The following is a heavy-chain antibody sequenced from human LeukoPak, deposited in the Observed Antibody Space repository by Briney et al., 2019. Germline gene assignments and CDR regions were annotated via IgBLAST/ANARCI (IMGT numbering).Heavy chain of an antibody. J-gene: IGHJ4*02. V-gene: IGHV3-21*01. D-gene: IGHD1-26*01. CDR1: GFTFSSYA. CDR3: ARVLISGSYPGNPTRPYYFDY. Sequence: PGGSLRLSCAASGFTFSSYAMHWVRQAPGKGLEWVSSISSSSSYIYYADSVKGRFTISRDNAKNSLYLQMNSLRAEDTAVYYCARVLISGSYPGNPTRPYYFDYWGQGTLVTVSS. CDR2: ISSSSSYI.